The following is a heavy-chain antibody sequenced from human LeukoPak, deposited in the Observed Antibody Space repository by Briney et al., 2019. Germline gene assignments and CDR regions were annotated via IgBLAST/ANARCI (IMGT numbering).Heavy chain of an antibody. CDR1: GGSFSGYY. Sequence: SETLSLTCAVYGGSFSGYYWSWIRQPPGKGLEWIGGINHSGSTNYNPSLKSRVTISVDTSKNQFSLKLSSVTAADTAVYYCARKRAGIYYYDSSGYYDYWGQGTLVTVSS. CDR3: ARKRAGIYYYDSSGYYDY. D-gene: IGHD3-22*01. J-gene: IGHJ4*02. CDR2: INHSGST. V-gene: IGHV4-34*01.